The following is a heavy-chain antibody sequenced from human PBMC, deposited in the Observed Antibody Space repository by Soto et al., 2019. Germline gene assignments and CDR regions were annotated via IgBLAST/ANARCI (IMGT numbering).Heavy chain of an antibody. V-gene: IGHV1-58*02. J-gene: IGHJ4*02. CDR3: AADLGSDDSSA. CDR2: IVVGSGNT. Sequence: QMQLVQSGPEVKKPGTSVKVSCKASGFTFTSSAMQWVRQARGQRLEWIGWIVVGSGNTNYAQKFQERVTITRDMSTSPDDMELGGLRSEDRAVYYCAADLGSDDSSAWGQGTLVTVPS. CDR1: GFTFTSSA. D-gene: IGHD3-22*01.